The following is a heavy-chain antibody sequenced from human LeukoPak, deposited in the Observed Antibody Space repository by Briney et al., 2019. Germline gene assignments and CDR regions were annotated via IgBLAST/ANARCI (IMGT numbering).Heavy chain of an antibody. Sequence: SETLSLTCTVSGYSIRSGFYWGWIRQAPGKGLEWIGSIFQGGTTFYNPSLKSRVIISADTSNNEFSLKLSSVTAADTAVYYCARIGTAMIDYWGQGTLVTVSS. CDR3: ARIGTAMIDY. CDR1: GYSIRSGFY. CDR2: IFQGGTT. D-gene: IGHD5-18*01. J-gene: IGHJ4*02. V-gene: IGHV4-38-2*02.